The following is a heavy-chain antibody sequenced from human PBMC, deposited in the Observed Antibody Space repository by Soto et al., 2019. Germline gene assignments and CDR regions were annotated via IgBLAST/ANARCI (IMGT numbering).Heavy chain of an antibody. V-gene: IGHV3-23*01. CDR2: ISDNSVSA. CDR3: AKATVTAFDFAY. Sequence: GGSLRLSCAASGFTFSTYAMSWVRQAPGKGLEWVSTISDNSVSAYYADSVRGRFTISRDNSKNALCLQMNSLRAEDTAVHYCAKATVTAFDFAYWGQGALVTVSS. D-gene: IGHD2-21*02. CDR1: GFTFSTYA. J-gene: IGHJ4*02.